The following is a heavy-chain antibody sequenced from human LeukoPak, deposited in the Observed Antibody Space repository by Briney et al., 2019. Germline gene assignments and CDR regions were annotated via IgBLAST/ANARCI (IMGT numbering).Heavy chain of an antibody. Sequence: PSETLSLTCAVSGGSISSGGYSWSWIRQRPGKGLEWIGEINHSGSTNYNPSLKSRVTISVDTSKNQFSLKLSSVTAADTAVYYCARGGYNWNYLPFDPWGQGTLVTVSS. V-gene: IGHV4-34*01. J-gene: IGHJ5*02. CDR2: INHSGST. CDR1: GGSISSGGYS. D-gene: IGHD1-7*01. CDR3: ARGGYNWNYLPFDP.